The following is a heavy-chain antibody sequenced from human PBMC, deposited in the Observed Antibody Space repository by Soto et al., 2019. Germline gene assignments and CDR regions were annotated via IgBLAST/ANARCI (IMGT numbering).Heavy chain of an antibody. J-gene: IGHJ4*02. D-gene: IGHD3-9*01. CDR2: ISPRSGGT. Sequence: ASVKVSCKASGYTFIDYYMYWVRQAPGQGFEWMGRISPRSGGTNYAQKFQGRVTMTWDTSLNTAYMELSSLISEDTAVYYCARPPGYISDWYYFDLWGQGTLVTVSS. V-gene: IGHV1-2*02. CDR1: GYTFIDYY. CDR3: ARPPGYISDWYYFDL.